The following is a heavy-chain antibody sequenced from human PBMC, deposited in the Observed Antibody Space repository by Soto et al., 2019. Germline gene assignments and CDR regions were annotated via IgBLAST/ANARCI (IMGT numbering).Heavy chain of an antibody. Sequence: GGSLRLSCAASGFTFSSYAMSWVRQAPGKGLEWVSAISGSGGSTYYADSVKGRFTISRDNSKNTLYLQMNSLRAEDTAVYYCAKDRGGYCGGDCYSDWFDPWGQGTLVTVSS. V-gene: IGHV3-23*01. CDR3: AKDRGGYCGGDCYSDWFDP. D-gene: IGHD2-21*02. CDR1: GFTFSSYA. CDR2: ISGSGGST. J-gene: IGHJ5*02.